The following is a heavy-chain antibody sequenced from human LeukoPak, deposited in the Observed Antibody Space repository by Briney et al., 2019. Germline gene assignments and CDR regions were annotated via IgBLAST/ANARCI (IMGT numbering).Heavy chain of an antibody. J-gene: IGHJ6*02. V-gene: IGHV1-69*01. CDR1: GGTFSSYA. CDR3: ARARYSYGPYYYYGMDV. CDR2: IIPIFGTA. D-gene: IGHD5-18*01. Sequence: ASVKVSCKASGGTFSSYAISWVRQAPGQGLEWMGGIIPIFGTANYAQEFQGRVTITADESTSTAYMELSSLRSEDTAVYYCARARYSYGPYYYYGMDVWGQGTTVTVSS.